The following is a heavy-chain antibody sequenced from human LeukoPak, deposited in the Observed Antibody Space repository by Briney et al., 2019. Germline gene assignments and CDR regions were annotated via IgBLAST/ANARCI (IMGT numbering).Heavy chain of an antibody. CDR3: ARRPAQGVFDY. CDR2: IYYSGST. CDR1: GDTISTSFYY. J-gene: IGHJ4*02. V-gene: IGHV4-39*01. D-gene: IGHD3-16*01. Sequence: SGTLSLTCAVSGDTISTSFYYWGWIRQPPGKGLECIGSIYYSGSTYYNPSLKSRVTISVDTSKNQFSLKLSSVTAADTAVYYCARRPAQGVFDYWGQGTLVTVSS.